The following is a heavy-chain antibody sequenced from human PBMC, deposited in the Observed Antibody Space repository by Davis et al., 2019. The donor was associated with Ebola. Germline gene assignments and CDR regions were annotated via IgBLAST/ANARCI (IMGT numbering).Heavy chain of an antibody. CDR2: IKPDGSEK. D-gene: IGHD6-13*01. CDR3: ARLGIAAAGNQH. CDR1: GFTFSNFY. Sequence: GESLKISCAVSGFTFSNFYMSWVRQGPGKGLEWVASIKPDGSEKYYVDSVKGRFTISRDNAKNSLYLQMNSLRDEDTAVYYCARLGIAAAGNQHWGQGTLVTVSS. J-gene: IGHJ1*01. V-gene: IGHV3-7*03.